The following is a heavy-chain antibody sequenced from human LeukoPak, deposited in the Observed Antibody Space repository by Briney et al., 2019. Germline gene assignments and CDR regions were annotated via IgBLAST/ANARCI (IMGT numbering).Heavy chain of an antibody. J-gene: IGHJ6*02. CDR2: ICYDGSNK. Sequence: GGSLRLSCAASGFTFRNHGMHWVRQAPGKGLEWVAVICYDGSNKYYADFAKGRFTISRDNSKDMLFLQMNSLRVEDTAVYYCARDHPRDFWSGYYPVGMDVWGQGTTVTVSS. CDR3: ARDHPRDFWSGYYPVGMDV. CDR1: GFTFRNHG. D-gene: IGHD3-3*01. V-gene: IGHV3-33*02.